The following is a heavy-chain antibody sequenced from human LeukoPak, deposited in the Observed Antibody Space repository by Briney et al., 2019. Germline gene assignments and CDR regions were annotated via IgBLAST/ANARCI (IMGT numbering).Heavy chain of an antibody. D-gene: IGHD6-19*01. J-gene: IGHJ4*02. CDR1: GFTFSSYW. V-gene: IGHV3-7*01. Sequence: PGGSLRLSCAASGFTFSSYWMNWVRQAPGKGLEWVANIKQDGSEKYYVDSVKGRFTISRDNAKNSLYLQMNSLRAEDTAVYYCAREQWLGDVYYFDYWGQGTLVTVSS. CDR2: IKQDGSEK. CDR3: AREQWLGDVYYFDY.